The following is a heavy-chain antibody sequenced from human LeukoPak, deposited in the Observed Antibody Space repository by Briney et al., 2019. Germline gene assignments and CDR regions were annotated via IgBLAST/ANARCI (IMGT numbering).Heavy chain of an antibody. D-gene: IGHD3-10*01. V-gene: IGHV4-39*01. J-gene: IGHJ4*02. Sequence: PSETLSLTCTVSGGSISSDNYYWGWIRQPPGKGLEWIGNIYYSGTTYYNPSLKSRVTISVDTSKNQFSLKLSSVTAADTALYYCAKHYMGSSYNHGLDCWGQGTLVTVSS. CDR2: IYYSGTT. CDR1: GGSISSDNYY. CDR3: AKHYMGSSYNHGLDC.